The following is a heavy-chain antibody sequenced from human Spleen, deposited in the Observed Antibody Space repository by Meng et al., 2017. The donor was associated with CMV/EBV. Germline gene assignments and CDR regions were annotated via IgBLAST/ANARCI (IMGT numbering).Heavy chain of an antibody. CDR1: GLTFSDHF. CDR2: SRNKANSYTT. J-gene: IGHJ4*02. D-gene: IGHD1-14*01. Sequence: ASGLTFSDHFMDWVRQAPGKGLEWVGRSRNKANSYTTEYAASVKGRFTISRDDSKNSLYLQMNSLKTEDTAVYYCARDPENTGFDYWGQGTLVTVSS. CDR3: ARDPENTGFDY. V-gene: IGHV3-72*01.